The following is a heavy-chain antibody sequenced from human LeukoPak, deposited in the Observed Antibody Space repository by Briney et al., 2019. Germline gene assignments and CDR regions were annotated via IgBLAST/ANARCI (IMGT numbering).Heavy chain of an antibody. J-gene: IGHJ5*02. Sequence: KPSETLSLTCTVSGGSISSYYRSWIRQPPGKGLEWIGYIYYSGSTNYNPSLKSRVTISVDTSKNQFSLKLTSVTAADTAVYYCARLVPPGWFDPWGQGTLVTVSS. CDR2: IYYSGST. V-gene: IGHV4-59*08. CDR3: ARLVPPGWFDP. CDR1: GGSISSYY.